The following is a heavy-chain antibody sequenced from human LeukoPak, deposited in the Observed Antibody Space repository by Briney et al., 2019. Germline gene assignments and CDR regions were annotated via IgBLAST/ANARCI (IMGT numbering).Heavy chain of an antibody. Sequence: GGSLRLSCAASGFTFSDYYMSWIRQAPGKGLEWVSYISSSGSTIYYADSVKGRFTISRDNAKNARYLQMKSLRAEDTAVYYCARDSGEVVPAAEIDYWGQGTLVTVSS. J-gene: IGHJ4*02. D-gene: IGHD2-2*01. CDR1: GFTFSDYY. CDR2: ISSSGSTI. CDR3: ARDSGEVVPAAEIDY. V-gene: IGHV3-11*01.